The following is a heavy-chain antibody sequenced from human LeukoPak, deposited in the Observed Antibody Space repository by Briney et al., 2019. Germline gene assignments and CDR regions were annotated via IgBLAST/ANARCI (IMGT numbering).Heavy chain of an antibody. J-gene: IGHJ4*02. CDR2: IIPIFHTS. CDR3: ARGGYNLNAFDY. D-gene: IGHD3-22*01. V-gene: IGHV1-69*05. Sequence: IIPIFHTSNHPQKFQRRFTITTHASTSTAYMELSSLRSEDTAIYYCARGGYNLNAFDYWGQGTLVTVSS.